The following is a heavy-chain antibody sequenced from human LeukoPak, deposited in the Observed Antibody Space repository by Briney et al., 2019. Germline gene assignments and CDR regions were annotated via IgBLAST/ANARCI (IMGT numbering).Heavy chain of an antibody. J-gene: IGHJ3*02. CDR3: ARAKKDSSLQLWLLIFDI. CDR1: GGSISSGGYY. CDR2: IYTSGNT. V-gene: IGHV4-61*02. Sequence: SETLSLTCTVSGGSISSGGYYWSWIRQPAGKGLEWIGRIYTSGNTNYNPSLKSRVTISVDTSKNQFSLKLSSVTAADTAVYYCARAKKDSSLQLWLLIFDIWGQGTMVTVSS. D-gene: IGHD5-18*01.